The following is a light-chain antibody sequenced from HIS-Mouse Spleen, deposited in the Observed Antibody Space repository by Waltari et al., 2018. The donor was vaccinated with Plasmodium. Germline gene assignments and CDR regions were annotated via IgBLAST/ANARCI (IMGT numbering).Light chain of an antibody. CDR2: QDS. V-gene: IGLV3-1*01. J-gene: IGLJ2*01. CDR1: TLGDKY. CDR3: QAWDSSTVV. Sequence: SYELTQPPSVSVSPGQTASITCSGDTLGDKYACWYQQKPGQSPVLVIYQDSKRPSWIPGRFSGSNSGNTATLTLSGTQAMDEADYYCQAWDSSTVVFGGGTKLTVL.